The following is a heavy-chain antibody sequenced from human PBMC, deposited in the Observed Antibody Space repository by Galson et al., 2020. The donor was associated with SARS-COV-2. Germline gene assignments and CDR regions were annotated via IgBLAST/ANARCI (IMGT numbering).Heavy chain of an antibody. V-gene: IGHV3-7*03. CDR2: IKHDGGEK. D-gene: IGHD3-22*01. J-gene: IGHJ5*02. CDR1: GFTFSNYW. CDR3: ARGPNISMILEVNNWFDP. Sequence: GESLKISCAASGFTFSNYWMSWVRQAPGKGLEWVANIKHDGGEKYYVDSVKGRFTISRDNAKKSLCLQMTNLRAADTAVYYCARGPNISMILEVNNWFDPWGQGTRVTVSS.